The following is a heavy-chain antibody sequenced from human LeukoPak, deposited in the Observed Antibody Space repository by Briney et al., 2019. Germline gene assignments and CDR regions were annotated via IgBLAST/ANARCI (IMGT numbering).Heavy chain of an antibody. J-gene: IGHJ4*02. CDR2: IYYSGST. CDR3: ARYLSSSPYYFDY. CDR1: GGSISSGAYY. D-gene: IGHD6-13*01. V-gene: IGHV4-61*08. Sequence: SQTLSLTCTVSGGSISSGAYYWSWIRQHPGKGLEWIGYIYYSGSTNYNPSLKSRVTISVDTSKNQFSLKLSSVTAADTAVYYCARYLSSSPYYFDYWGQGTLVTVSS.